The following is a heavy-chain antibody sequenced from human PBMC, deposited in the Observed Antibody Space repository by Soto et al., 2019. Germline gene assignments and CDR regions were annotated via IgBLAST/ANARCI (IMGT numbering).Heavy chain of an antibody. CDR1: GGTFSSYA. V-gene: IGHV1-69*06. Sequence: VASVKVSCKASGGTFSSYAISWVRQAPGQGLEWMGGIIPIFGTANYAQKFQGRVTITADKSTSTAYMELSSLRSEDTAVYYCARETGGGNRHFDYWGQGTLVTVSS. CDR3: ARETGGGNRHFDY. D-gene: IGHD2-15*01. J-gene: IGHJ4*02. CDR2: IIPIFGTA.